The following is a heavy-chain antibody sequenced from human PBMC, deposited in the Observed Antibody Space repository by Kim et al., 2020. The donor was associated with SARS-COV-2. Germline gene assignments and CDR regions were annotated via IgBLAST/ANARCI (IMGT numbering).Heavy chain of an antibody. V-gene: IGHV5-51*01. CDR3: ARRFFGSGSYPVDY. D-gene: IGHD3-10*01. CDR1: GYGFSSYW. J-gene: IGHJ4*02. Sequence: GESLKISCKGSGYGFSSYWIDWVRQMPGKGLELMGNIYPGDSNTRYSPAFQGQVSISADRSINTAYLQWSSLKGSDTAIYYCARRFFGSGSYPVDYWGQGTLVTVSS. CDR2: IYPGDSNT.